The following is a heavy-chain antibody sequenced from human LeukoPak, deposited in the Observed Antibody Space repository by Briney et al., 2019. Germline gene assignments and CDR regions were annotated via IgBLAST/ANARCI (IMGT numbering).Heavy chain of an antibody. Sequence: GGSLRLSCAASGFTFSSYGMHWVRQAPGKGLEWVAVIWYGGSNKYYADSVKGRFTISRDNFKNTLYLQMNSLRAEDTAVYYCANQWLRGFDIWGQGTMVTVSS. D-gene: IGHD3-22*01. CDR1: GFTFSSYG. CDR3: ANQWLRGFDI. V-gene: IGHV3-33*08. J-gene: IGHJ3*02. CDR2: IWYGGSNK.